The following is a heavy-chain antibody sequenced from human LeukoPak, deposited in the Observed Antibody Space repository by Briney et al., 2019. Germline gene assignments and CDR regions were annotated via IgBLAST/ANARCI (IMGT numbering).Heavy chain of an antibody. D-gene: IGHD1-26*01. J-gene: IGHJ6*02. CDR1: GYTFTSYG. CDR2: ISAYNGNT. CDR3: ASVGLAVPSYYYYGMDV. V-gene: IGHV1-18*01. Sequence: ASVKVSCKASGYTFTSYGISWGRQAPGQGLEWMGWISAYNGNTNYAQKLQGRVTMTTDKSTSTAYMELSSLRSEDTAVYYCASVGLAVPSYYYYGMDVWGQGTTVTVSS.